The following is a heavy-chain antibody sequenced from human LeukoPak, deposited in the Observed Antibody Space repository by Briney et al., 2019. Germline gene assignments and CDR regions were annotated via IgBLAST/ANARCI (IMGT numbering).Heavy chain of an antibody. CDR2: IYYSGST. D-gene: IGHD1-26*01. CDR3: TRATVGATFDY. J-gene: IGHJ4*02. CDR1: GGSISSGGYY. Sequence: SETLSLTCTVSGGSISSGGYYWSWIRQHPGKGLEWIGYIYYSGSTYYNPSLKSRVTISVDRSKNQFSLKLSSVTAADTAVYYCTRATVGATFDYWGQGTLVTVSS. V-gene: IGHV4-31*03.